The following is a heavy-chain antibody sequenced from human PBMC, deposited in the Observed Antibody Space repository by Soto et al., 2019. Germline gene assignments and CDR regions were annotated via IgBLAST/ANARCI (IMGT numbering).Heavy chain of an antibody. J-gene: IGHJ6*02. CDR1: GYTFTSYA. D-gene: IGHD1-1*01. CDR3: ASFGYNWNDGLYYYGMDV. Sequence: QVQLVQSGAEVKKPGASVKVSCKASGYTFTSYAMHWVRQAPGQRLEWMGWINAGNGNTKYSQKFQGRVTITRDTSASTAYMELSILRSEDTAVYYCASFGYNWNDGLYYYGMDVWGQGTTVTVSS. V-gene: IGHV1-3*01. CDR2: INAGNGNT.